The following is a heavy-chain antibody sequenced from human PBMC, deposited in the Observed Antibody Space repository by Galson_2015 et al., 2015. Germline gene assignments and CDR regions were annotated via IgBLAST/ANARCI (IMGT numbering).Heavy chain of an antibody. Sequence: LSLTCTVSGGSISTYSWSWVRQPPGKGLDFIGYIYYTGSTNYNPSLKSRVIISVDTSKNQFSLNLSSVTAADAAVYYCARRKPARLAPFDSWGQGTLVTVSS. CDR2: IYYTGST. CDR3: ARRKPARLAPFDS. V-gene: IGHV4-59*08. J-gene: IGHJ4*02. D-gene: IGHD2-2*01. CDR1: GGSISTYS.